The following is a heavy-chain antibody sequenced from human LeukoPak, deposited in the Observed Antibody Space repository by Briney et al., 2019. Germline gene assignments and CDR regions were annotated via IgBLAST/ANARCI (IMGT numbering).Heavy chain of an antibody. CDR2: ISGSGGTT. Sequence: PGGSLRLSCAASGFTFNSYAMTWVRQAPGKGLKWVSGISGSGGTTYYAGSVKGRFTISRDNSENTLYLQMNSLRAEDTAVYYCAKDRGSFAVAGPRFDYWGQGALVTVSP. J-gene: IGHJ4*02. V-gene: IGHV3-23*01. CDR3: AKDRGSFAVAGPRFDY. D-gene: IGHD6-19*01. CDR1: GFTFNSYA.